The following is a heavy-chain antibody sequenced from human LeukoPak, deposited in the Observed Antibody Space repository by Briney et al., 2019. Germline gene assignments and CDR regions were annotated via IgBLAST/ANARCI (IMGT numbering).Heavy chain of an antibody. J-gene: IGHJ4*02. CDR3: ARPITMIVVDYYFDY. D-gene: IGHD3-22*01. CDR2: ISGSGGST. Sequence: PGGSLRLSCAASGFTFSSYAMSWVRQAPGKGLEWVSAISGSGGSTHYADSVKGRFTISRDNSKNTLYLQMNSLRAEDTAVYYCARPITMIVVDYYFDYWGQGTLVTVSS. V-gene: IGHV3-23*01. CDR1: GFTFSSYA.